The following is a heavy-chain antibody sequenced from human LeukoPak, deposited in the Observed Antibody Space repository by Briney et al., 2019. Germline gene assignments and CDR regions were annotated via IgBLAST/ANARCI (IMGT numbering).Heavy chain of an antibody. D-gene: IGHD6-19*01. CDR3: ARVGRGQWLTQDYYYYYMDV. J-gene: IGHJ6*03. V-gene: IGHV4-39*07. Sequence: SETLSLTCTVSGGSISSSSHYWGWIRQPPGKGLEWIGSIYYSGSTYYNPSLKSRVTISVDTSKNQFSLKLSSVTAADTAVYYCARVGRGQWLTQDYYYYYMDVWGKGTTVTVSS. CDR1: GGSISSSSHY. CDR2: IYYSGST.